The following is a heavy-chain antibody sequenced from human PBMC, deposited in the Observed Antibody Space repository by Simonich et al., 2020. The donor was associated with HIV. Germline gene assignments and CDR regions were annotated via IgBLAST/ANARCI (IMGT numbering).Heavy chain of an antibody. J-gene: IGHJ4*02. CDR1: GGSISSSSYS. Sequence: QLQLQESSPGLVKPSETLSLTCTVSGGSISSSSYSWDWFRQPPGKGLEWIGSIYYSGSTYYHPSLKSRVTISVDTSKNQFSLKLSSVTAADTAVYYCAKVGATTAIIDYWGQGTLVTVSS. CDR3: AKVGATTAIIDY. V-gene: IGHV4-39*01. CDR2: IYYSGST. D-gene: IGHD1-26*01.